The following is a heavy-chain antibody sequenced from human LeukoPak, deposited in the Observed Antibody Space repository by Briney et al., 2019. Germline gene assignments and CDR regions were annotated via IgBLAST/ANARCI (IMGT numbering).Heavy chain of an antibody. V-gene: IGHV3-15*01. CDR2: IKSKTDDGTT. CDR1: GFTFSNAW. CDR3: TTDSEGSIDYFDY. Sequence: GRSLRPSCAASGFTFSNAWMSWVRQAPGKGLEWVGRIKSKTDDGTTDYAAPVKGRFTISRDDSKNTLYLQMNSLKTEDTAVYYCTTDSEGSIDYFDYWGQGTLVTVSS. J-gene: IGHJ4*02. D-gene: IGHD3-10*01.